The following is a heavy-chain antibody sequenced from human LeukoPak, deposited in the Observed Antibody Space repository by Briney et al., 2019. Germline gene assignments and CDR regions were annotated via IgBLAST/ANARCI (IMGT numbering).Heavy chain of an antibody. D-gene: IGHD3-22*01. J-gene: IGHJ4*02. CDR1: GFTVSSNY. V-gene: IGHV3-23*01. CDR2: LSGSGDTT. CDR3: AKDRSLTLPTFERSGYYYY. Sequence: GGSLRLSCAASGFTVSSNYMSWVRQAPGKGLEWASSLSGSGDTTYYADSVKGRFTISRDNSNNTLYLQMNSLRAEDTALYYCAKDRSLTLPTFERSGYYYYWGQGTLVTVSS.